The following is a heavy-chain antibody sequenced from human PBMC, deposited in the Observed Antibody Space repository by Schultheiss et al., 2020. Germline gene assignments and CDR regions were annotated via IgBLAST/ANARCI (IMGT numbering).Heavy chain of an antibody. D-gene: IGHD6-13*01. V-gene: IGHV4-61*02. CDR2: IYTSGST. CDR1: GGSISSSSYY. Sequence: SETLSLTCTVSGGSISSSSYYWGWIRQPAGKGLEWIGRIYTSGSTNYNPSLKSRVTMSVDTSKNQFSLKLSSVTAADTAVYYCARGIGNSAGTNFDSWGQGSLVTVSS. J-gene: IGHJ4*02. CDR3: ARGIGNSAGTNFDS.